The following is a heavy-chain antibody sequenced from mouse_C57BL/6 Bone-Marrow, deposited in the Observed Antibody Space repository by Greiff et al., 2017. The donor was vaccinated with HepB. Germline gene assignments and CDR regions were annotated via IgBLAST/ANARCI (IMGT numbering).Heavy chain of an antibody. J-gene: IGHJ2*01. D-gene: IGHD2-5*01. CDR2: INPSSGYT. Sequence: QVQLQQSGAELARPGASVKLSCKASGYTFTSYTMPWVKQRPGQGLEWIGYINPSSGYTKYNQKFKDKATLTADKSSSTAYMQLSSLTSEDSAVYYCARTGSNSDFDYWGQGTTLTVAS. CDR1: GYTFTSYT. CDR3: ARTGSNSDFDY. V-gene: IGHV1-4*01.